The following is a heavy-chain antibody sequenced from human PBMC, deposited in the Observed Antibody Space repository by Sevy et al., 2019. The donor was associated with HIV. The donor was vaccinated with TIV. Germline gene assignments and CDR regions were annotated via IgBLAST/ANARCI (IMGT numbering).Heavy chain of an antibody. CDR3: ARDRGYYDSSGYYPDAFDI. CDR1: GFTFSSYG. V-gene: IGHV3-33*01. Sequence: GGSLRLSCAASGFTFSSYGMHWVRQAPGKGLEWVAVIWYDGSNKYYADSLKGRFTISRDNSKNTLYLQMNSLRAEDTAVYYCARDRGYYDSSGYYPDAFDIWGQGTMVTVSS. CDR2: IWYDGSNK. D-gene: IGHD3-22*01. J-gene: IGHJ3*02.